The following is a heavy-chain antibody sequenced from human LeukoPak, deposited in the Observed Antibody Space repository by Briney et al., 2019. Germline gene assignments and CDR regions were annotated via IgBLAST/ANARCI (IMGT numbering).Heavy chain of an antibody. V-gene: IGHV4-30-2*01. CDR3: ARAGVSPHYNFDY. Sequence: SETLSLTCAVSGSSISSGGYSWSWIRQPPGEGLEWIGYIYHSGSTYYNPSLKSRVTISVDRSKNQFSLKLSSVTAADTAVYYCARAGVSPHYNFDYWGQGTLVTVSS. CDR2: IYHSGST. D-gene: IGHD3-10*01. J-gene: IGHJ4*02. CDR1: GSSISSGGYS.